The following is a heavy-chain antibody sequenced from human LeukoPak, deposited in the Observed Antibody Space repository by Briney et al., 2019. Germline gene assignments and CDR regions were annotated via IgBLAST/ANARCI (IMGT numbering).Heavy chain of an antibody. V-gene: IGHV3-23*01. J-gene: IGHJ4*02. D-gene: IGHD6-13*01. CDR2: VSGSGDGRAGIT. Sequence: QPGRSLRLSCAASGFTFSGYAIHWVRQAPGKGLEWVSAVSGSGDGRAGITYYADSVKGRFTISRDNSKNTLFLQLNSLRGDDTAVYYCAKAGSSSWYLDYWGQGTLVTVSS. CDR3: AKAGSSSWYLDY. CDR1: GFTFSGYA.